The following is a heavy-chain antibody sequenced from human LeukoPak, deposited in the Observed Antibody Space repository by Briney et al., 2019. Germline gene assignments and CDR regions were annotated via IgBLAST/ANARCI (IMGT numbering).Heavy chain of an antibody. D-gene: IGHD6-13*01. V-gene: IGHV3-23*01. CDR3: ASLISGTGTVD. Sequence: GGSLRLSCAASGFTFSNYGMSWVRQAPGKGLEWVSAIGSSGGSKYYTDSVKGRFTVSRDNSKNTLYLEMNSLRAEDTAVYYCASLISGTGTVDWGQGTLVTVSS. J-gene: IGHJ4*02. CDR1: GFTFSNYG. CDR2: IGSSGGSK.